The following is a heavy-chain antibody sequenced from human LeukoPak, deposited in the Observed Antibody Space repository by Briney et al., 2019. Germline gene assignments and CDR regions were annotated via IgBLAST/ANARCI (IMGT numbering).Heavy chain of an antibody. J-gene: IGHJ6*02. CDR2: IIPIFGTA. CDR1: GGTFSSYA. Sequence: ASVNVSCKASGGTFSSYAISWVRQAPGQGLEWMGGIIPIFGTANYAQKFQGRVTITADESTSTAYMELSSLRSEDTAVYYCASSIVVVVAADYYYYYGMDVWGQGTTVTVSS. V-gene: IGHV1-69*13. D-gene: IGHD2-15*01. CDR3: ASSIVVVVAADYYYYYGMDV.